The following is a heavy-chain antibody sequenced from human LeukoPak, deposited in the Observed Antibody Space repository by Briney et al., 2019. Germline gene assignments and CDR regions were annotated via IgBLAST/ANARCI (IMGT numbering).Heavy chain of an antibody. Sequence: ASVKVSCKASVYTFTGFCIHWVRQAPGRGLEWMGWLNPNSGGTNYAQNFQGRVTMTRDTSISTGYMELSRLRSDDTAVYYCARDLDNYSGSGSYYNGDPLFQHWGQGTLVTVSS. D-gene: IGHD3-10*01. J-gene: IGHJ1*01. V-gene: IGHV1-2*02. CDR3: ARDLDNYSGSGSYYNGDPLFQH. CDR1: VYTFTGFC. CDR2: LNPNSGGT.